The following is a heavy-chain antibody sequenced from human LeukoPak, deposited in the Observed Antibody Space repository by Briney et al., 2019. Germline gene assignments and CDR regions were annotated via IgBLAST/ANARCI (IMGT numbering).Heavy chain of an antibody. V-gene: IGHV3-21*01. CDR3: ARDPGGIVVVPAAIA. Sequence: PGGSLRLSCVASGFTFSSYAMSWVRQAPGKGLEWVSSISSSSSYIYYADSVKGRFTISRDNAKNSLYLQMNSLRAEDTAVYYCARDPGGIVVVPAAIAWGQGTLVTVSS. CDR1: GFTFSSYA. CDR2: ISSSSSYI. D-gene: IGHD2-2*01. J-gene: IGHJ5*02.